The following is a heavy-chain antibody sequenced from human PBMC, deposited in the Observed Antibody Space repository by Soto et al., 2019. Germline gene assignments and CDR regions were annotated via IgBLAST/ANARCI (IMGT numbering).Heavy chain of an antibody. Sequence: GGSLRLSCSASGFNFRVYWMHWVRQAPGKGLVWVSRISNDGKTATYAGSVEGRFTVSRDNANNMVYLQMNSLTAEDTAVYFCARGGSWFDLWGQGTVVTVSS. J-gene: IGHJ5*02. CDR1: GFNFRVYW. CDR2: ISNDGKTA. V-gene: IGHV3-74*03. CDR3: ARGGSWFDL.